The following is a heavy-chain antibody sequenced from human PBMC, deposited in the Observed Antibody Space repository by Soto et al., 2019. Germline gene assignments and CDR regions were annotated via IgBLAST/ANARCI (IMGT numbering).Heavy chain of an antibody. J-gene: IGHJ6*02. CDR2: ISAYNGNS. Sequence: SVKVSCKASGYAFSGYRISRVRQAPGQVLEWMGWISAYNGNSNYAQKFQEGVTMTTDSSTTTGYMELRNLISDDTAVYYCARVRGITYYFSGMDVWGQGTTVTVSS. V-gene: IGHV1-18*01. CDR1: GYAFSGYR. CDR3: ARVRGITYYFSGMDV. D-gene: IGHD1-20*01.